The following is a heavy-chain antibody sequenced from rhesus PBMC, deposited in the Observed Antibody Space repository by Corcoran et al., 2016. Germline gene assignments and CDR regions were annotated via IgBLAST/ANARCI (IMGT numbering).Heavy chain of an antibody. CDR3: ASEFGLVSLDY. CDR1: GGSISSGYYY. CDR2: LTYSGST. J-gene: IGHJ4*01. V-gene: IGHV4-122*02. D-gene: IGHD3-3*01. Sequence: QVQLQESGPGLVKPSETLSLTCAVSGGSISSGYYYWSWIRQPPGKGLEWIGYLTYSGSTTYTPSLKSRVTVSRDPSKNQFSLQLSSVTAADTAVYYCASEFGLVSLDYWGQGVLVTVSS.